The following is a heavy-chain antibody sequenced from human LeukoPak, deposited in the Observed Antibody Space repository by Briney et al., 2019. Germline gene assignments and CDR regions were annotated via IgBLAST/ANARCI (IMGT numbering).Heavy chain of an antibody. J-gene: IGHJ3*02. CDR3: ARDPLLTTVTTSAFDI. CDR1: GFTFSRYS. Sequence: GRSLRLSCAASGFTFSRYSMHWVRQAPGKGLEWVSFLSSDGSNKYYADSVRGRFIISRDNSKNTLYLQMNSLRVEDTAVYYCARDPLLTTVTTSAFDIWGQGTMVTVSS. D-gene: IGHD4-17*01. CDR2: LSSDGSNK. V-gene: IGHV3-30-3*01.